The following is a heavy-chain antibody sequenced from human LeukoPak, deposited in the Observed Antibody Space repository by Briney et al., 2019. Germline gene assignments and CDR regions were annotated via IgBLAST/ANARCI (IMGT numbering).Heavy chain of an antibody. Sequence: SETLSLTCAVYGGSFGGYYWSWIRQPPGKGLEWIGSIFYSGSTYYNPSLNSRVTISIDTSKNQFSLRLSSVTAADTAVYYCARQMNTVTADYWGQGTLVTVSS. CDR3: ARQMNTVTADY. CDR2: IFYSGST. J-gene: IGHJ4*02. V-gene: IGHV4-34*12. CDR1: GGSFGGYY. D-gene: IGHD4-17*01.